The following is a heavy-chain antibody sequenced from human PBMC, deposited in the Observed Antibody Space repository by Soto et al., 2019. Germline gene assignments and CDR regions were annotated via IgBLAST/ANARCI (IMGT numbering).Heavy chain of an antibody. V-gene: IGHV3-23*01. CDR1: GFVFKNFA. Sequence: GGSMRLSCVGCGFVFKNFAINLVLQPPGKGMEWVSVIRGTGLNTYYAASVKGRFNISRDNSKNTLYLQMDSLKVEDTAVYYCAKRASPANIDNWFDPWGTRTQVTVSS. CDR3: AKRASPANIDNWFDP. CDR2: IRGTGLNT. J-gene: IGHJ5*02.